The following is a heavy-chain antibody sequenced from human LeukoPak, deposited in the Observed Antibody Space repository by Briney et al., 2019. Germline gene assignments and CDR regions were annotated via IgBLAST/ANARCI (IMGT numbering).Heavy chain of an antibody. CDR2: FDPEDGET. V-gene: IGHV1-24*01. CDR3: ATGQLLWFDP. J-gene: IGHJ5*02. CDR1: GYTLTELC. Sequence: ASVKVSCKGSGYTLTELCRQWVRQAPGKGRESMGGFDPEDGETLYAQTFQGRVTMTEDTSTDTAYMELSSLRSEDTAVYYCATGQLLWFDPWGQGTLVTVSS. D-gene: IGHD2-2*01.